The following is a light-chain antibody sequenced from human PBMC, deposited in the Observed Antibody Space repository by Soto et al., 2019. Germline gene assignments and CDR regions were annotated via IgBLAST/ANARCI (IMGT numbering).Light chain of an antibody. V-gene: IGKV1-39*01. Sequence: DIQVTQSPPSLSASVGDRVTITCRTSQRITTNLHWYQQKPGKAPKLLMYVASNLQSGVPSRFSGGGYGTEITLTINTLQPEDFATCYCQESYGAAFTFGPGTRVDV. CDR2: VAS. CDR1: QRITTN. CDR3: QESYGAAFT. J-gene: IGKJ3*01.